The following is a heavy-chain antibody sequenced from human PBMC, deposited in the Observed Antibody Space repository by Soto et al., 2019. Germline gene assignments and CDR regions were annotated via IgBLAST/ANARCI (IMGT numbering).Heavy chain of an antibody. CDR2: ISSTSTYT. J-gene: IGHJ4*02. CDR1: GFTFSSYA. Sequence: GGSLRLSCAASGFTFSSYAMNWVRQTQEKGLEWVSSISSTSTYTHYADSVKGRFTISRDNANNSLFLQMNSLRAEDTAIYYCARDLALAGNYWGQGALVTVSS. D-gene: IGHD6-19*01. CDR3: ARDLALAGNY. V-gene: IGHV3-21*01.